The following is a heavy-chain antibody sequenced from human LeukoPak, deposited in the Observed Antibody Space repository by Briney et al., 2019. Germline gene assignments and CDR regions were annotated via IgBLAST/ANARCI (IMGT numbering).Heavy chain of an antibody. Sequence: PGGSLRLSCAASGFTFSSYALSWVRQAQGKGLEWVSAISGSGGSTYYADSVKGRFTISRDNSKNTLYLQMNSLRAEDTAVYYCAKGNGIQLWLRSFDYWGQGTLVTVSS. CDR3: AKGNGIQLWLRSFDY. J-gene: IGHJ4*02. CDR1: GFTFSSYA. D-gene: IGHD5-18*01. CDR2: ISGSGGST. V-gene: IGHV3-23*01.